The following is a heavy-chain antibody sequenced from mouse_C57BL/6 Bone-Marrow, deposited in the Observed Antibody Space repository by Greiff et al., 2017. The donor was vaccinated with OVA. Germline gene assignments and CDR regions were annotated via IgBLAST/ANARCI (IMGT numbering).Heavy chain of an antibody. CDR2: IHPNSGST. CDR1: GYTFTSYW. V-gene: IGHV1-64*01. CDR3: ARWGEYYRFLFDY. Sequence: QVQLQQPGAELVKPGASVKLSCKASGYTFTSYWMHWVKQRPGQGLEWIGMIHPNSGSTTYNEKFKSKATLTVDKSSSTAYMQLSSLTSEDSAGYYGARWGEYYRFLFDYWGQGTTLTVSS. D-gene: IGHD1-1*01. J-gene: IGHJ2*01.